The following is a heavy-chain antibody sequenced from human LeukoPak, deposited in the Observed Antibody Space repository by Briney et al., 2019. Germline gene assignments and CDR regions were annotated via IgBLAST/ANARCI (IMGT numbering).Heavy chain of an antibody. J-gene: IGHJ4*02. D-gene: IGHD6-13*01. Sequence: GGSLRLSRAASGFIFNSYAMHWVRQAPGKGLEWVAVISYDGSTEYYADSVKGRFTISRDNSRNTLYLQMNSLRPEDTAVFYCVRGPGIPAAVDHWGQGTLVTVSS. V-gene: IGHV3-30*04. CDR3: VRGPGIPAAVDH. CDR1: GFIFNSYA. CDR2: ISYDGSTE.